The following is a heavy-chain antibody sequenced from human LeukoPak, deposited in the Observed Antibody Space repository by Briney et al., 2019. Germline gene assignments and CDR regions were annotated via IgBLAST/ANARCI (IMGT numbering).Heavy chain of an antibody. CDR3: GKDYYDNSMSPQVFDY. Sequence: PGGSLRLSCAASGFTFSSYAMSWVRQAPGKGLEWVSSISASGASTYYADSVQGRFTISRDNSKNTLYFQMNSLRAEDTAVFYCGKDYYDNSMSPQVFDYWGQGTLVTVSP. V-gene: IGHV3-23*01. J-gene: IGHJ4*02. CDR1: GFTFSSYA. D-gene: IGHD3-22*01. CDR2: ISASGAST.